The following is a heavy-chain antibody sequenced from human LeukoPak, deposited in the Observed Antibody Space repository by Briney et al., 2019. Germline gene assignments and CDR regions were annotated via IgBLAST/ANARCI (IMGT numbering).Heavy chain of an antibody. CDR3: ARRRDGTGSPLEY. D-gene: IGHD2-8*02. V-gene: IGHV5-51*01. CDR1: GYSFTSYW. J-gene: IGHJ4*02. CDR2: IYPRDSDT. Sequence: GESLKISCKGSGYSFTSYWIGWVRQMPGKGLEWMGIIYPRDSDTRYSPSFQGQVTISVDRSINSAYLHWSSLKASDTAIYYCARRRDGTGSPLEYWGQGTLVTVSS.